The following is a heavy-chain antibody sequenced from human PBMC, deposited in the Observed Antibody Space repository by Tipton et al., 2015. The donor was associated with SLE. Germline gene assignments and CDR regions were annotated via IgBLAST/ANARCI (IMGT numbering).Heavy chain of an antibody. CDR1: GGTFSAYS. Sequence: TLSLTCVVYGGTFSAYSWNWIRQSPERGLEWIGEINHSGSNNYNPSLKSRVTISVDASKNQFSLKLNSVTAADTAVYYCARGNRADYDFWSGHPCDYWGQGTLVTVSS. D-gene: IGHD3-3*01. V-gene: IGHV4-34*01. J-gene: IGHJ4*02. CDR3: ARGNRADYDFWSGHPCDY. CDR2: INHSGSN.